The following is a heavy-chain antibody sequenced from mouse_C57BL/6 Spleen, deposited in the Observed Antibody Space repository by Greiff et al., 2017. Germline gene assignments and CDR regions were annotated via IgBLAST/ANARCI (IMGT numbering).Heavy chain of an antibody. CDR1: GYTFTSYW. CDR2: IDPSNSYT. V-gene: IGHV1-50*01. D-gene: IGHD3-3*01. J-gene: IGHJ1*03. Sequence: VQLQQPGAELVKPGASVKLSCKASGYTFTSYWMQWVKQRPGQGLEWLGEIDPSNSYTNYNQKFKGKATLTVDTSSSPAYLQLSSRTSEDSAVYYCASPPSGTGWYFDVWGTGTTVTVSS. CDR3: ASPPSGTGWYFDV.